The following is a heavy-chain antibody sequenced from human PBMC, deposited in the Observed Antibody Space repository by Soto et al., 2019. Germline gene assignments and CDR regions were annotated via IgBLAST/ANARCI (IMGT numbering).Heavy chain of an antibody. Sequence: EVRLLESGGGLAEPGGSLRLSCEASGFTFSSYTMSWVRQAPGKGLEWVSSLGGGGDDTYNADSVKGRFTLSRDNSGNKLYLQMHRLREEDTAVYYCAKDAVPYNGVWDPFDMRGQGSKVIVSS. CDR1: GFTFSSYT. CDR2: LGGGGDDT. V-gene: IGHV3-23*01. J-gene: IGHJ3*02. CDR3: AKDAVPYNGVWDPFDM. D-gene: IGHD2-8*01.